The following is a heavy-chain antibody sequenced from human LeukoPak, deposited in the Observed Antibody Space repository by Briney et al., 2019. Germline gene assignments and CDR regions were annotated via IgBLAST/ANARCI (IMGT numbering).Heavy chain of an antibody. CDR2: MNPNSGNT. CDR3: ARQRGSGRYKNFDY. D-gene: IGHD6-19*01. J-gene: IGHJ4*02. CDR1: GYTFTSYD. V-gene: IGHV1-8*01. Sequence: ASVKVSCKASGYTFTSYDINWVRQATGQGLEWKGWMNPNSGNTGYAQKFQGRVTMTRNTSISTVYMELSSLRSEDTAVYYCARQRGSGRYKNFDYWGQGTLVTVSS.